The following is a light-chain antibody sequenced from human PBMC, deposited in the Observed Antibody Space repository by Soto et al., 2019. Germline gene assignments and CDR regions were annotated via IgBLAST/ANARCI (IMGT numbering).Light chain of an antibody. CDR1: SSNIGAGYD. J-gene: IGLJ2*01. Sequence: QSVPPQPPSVSGAPGQRGTISCTGSSSNIGAGYDVHWYQQLPGTAPKLLIYGNSNRPSGVPDRFSGSKSGTSASLAITGLQAEDEADYYCQSYDSSLSGVVFGGGTKLTVL. V-gene: IGLV1-40*01. CDR3: QSYDSSLSGVV. CDR2: GNS.